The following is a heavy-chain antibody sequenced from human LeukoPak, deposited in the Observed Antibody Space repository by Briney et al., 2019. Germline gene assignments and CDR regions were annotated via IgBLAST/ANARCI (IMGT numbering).Heavy chain of an antibody. CDR1: GFTSSRDW. Sequence: PGGFLRLSCAVSGFTSSRDWMNWVRQAPGKGLEWVTNINQDGSERYYVDSVKGRFTISRDNAKNSVYLQMNSLRVEDTAVYYCGSGSGWTSDSWGLGMLVTVSS. CDR2: INQDGSER. D-gene: IGHD6-19*01. V-gene: IGHV3-7*01. J-gene: IGHJ4*02. CDR3: GSGSGWTSDS.